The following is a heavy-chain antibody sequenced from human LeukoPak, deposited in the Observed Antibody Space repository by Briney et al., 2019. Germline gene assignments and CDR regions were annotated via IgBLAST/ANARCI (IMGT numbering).Heavy chain of an antibody. J-gene: IGHJ4*02. V-gene: IGHV3-23*01. CDR3: TRRGESTNYGDYRFDS. CDR2: SSDSGGKR. Sequence: GRSLRLSCAASGLTFSSYAMSWVRQAPGKGLEWVSASSDSGGKRYYADSVKGRFTISRDNSKNTLYLQMNSLRAEDTAVYYCTRRGESTNYGDYRFDSSGQGTLVTVSS. CDR1: GLTFSSYA. D-gene: IGHD4-17*01.